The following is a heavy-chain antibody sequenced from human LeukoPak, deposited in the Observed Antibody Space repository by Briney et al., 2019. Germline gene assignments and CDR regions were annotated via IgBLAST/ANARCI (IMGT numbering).Heavy chain of an antibody. CDR3: ARGGYYGSGNDFRFDP. V-gene: IGHV4-59*01. D-gene: IGHD3-10*01. CDR1: GGSISSYY. J-gene: IGHJ5*02. CDR2: IYYSGST. Sequence: SETLSLTCTVSGGSISSYYWSWIRQPPGKGLEWIGNIYYSGSTNYNPSLKSRVTISVDTSKNQFSLKLSSVTAADTAVYYCARGGYYGSGNDFRFDPWGQGTLVTVSS.